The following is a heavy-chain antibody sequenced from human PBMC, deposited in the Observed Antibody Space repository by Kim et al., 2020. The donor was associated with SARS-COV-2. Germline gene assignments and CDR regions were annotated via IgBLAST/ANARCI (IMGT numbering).Heavy chain of an antibody. Sequence: SETLSLTCTVSGGSISSGGYYWSWIRQHPGKGLEWIGYIYYSGSTYYNPSLKSRVTISVDTSKNQFSLKLSSGTAADTAVYYCARVLGAITIFGVVIVNWFDPWGQGTLVTVSS. D-gene: IGHD3-3*01. CDR1: GGSISSGGYY. CDR2: IYYSGST. V-gene: IGHV4-31*03. J-gene: IGHJ5*02. CDR3: ARVLGAITIFGVVIVNWFDP.